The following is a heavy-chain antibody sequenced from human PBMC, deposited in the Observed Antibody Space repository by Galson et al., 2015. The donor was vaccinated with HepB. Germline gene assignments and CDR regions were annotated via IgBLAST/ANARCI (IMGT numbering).Heavy chain of an antibody. CDR3: ARSFGTSDYWEAY. CDR1: GLTFSSYN. CDR2: ISSTINI. Sequence: SLRLSCAASGLTFSSYNMHWARQAPGKGLEWVSSISSTINIFYADSVKGRFTISRDNAKNSLFLQMSSLRVEDTAVYYCARSFGTSDYWEAYWGQGTLVTVSS. J-gene: IGHJ4*02. D-gene: IGHD3-22*01. V-gene: IGHV3-21*01.